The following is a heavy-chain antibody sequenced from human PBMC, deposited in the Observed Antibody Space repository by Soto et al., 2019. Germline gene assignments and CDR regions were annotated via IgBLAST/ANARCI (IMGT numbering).Heavy chain of an antibody. D-gene: IGHD3-22*01. CDR2: INPNSGGT. J-gene: IGHJ6*02. V-gene: IGHV1-2*04. CDR3: AREGYDSRNYYYYGMDV. Sequence: ASVKVSCKASGYTFAGYYMHWVRQAPGQGLEWMGWINPNSGGTNYAQKFQGWVTMTRDTSISTAYMELSRLRSDDTAVYYCAREGYDSRNYYYYGMDVWGQGTPVTSP. CDR1: GYTFAGYY.